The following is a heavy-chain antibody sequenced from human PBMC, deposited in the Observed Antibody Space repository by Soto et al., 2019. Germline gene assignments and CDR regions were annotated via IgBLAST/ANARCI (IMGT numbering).Heavy chain of an antibody. CDR1: GGSISSGGYY. J-gene: IGHJ4*02. V-gene: IGHV4-31*03. D-gene: IGHD2-2*01. CDR2: IYYSGST. CDR3: ARGRSSTSPYHIGY. Sequence: QVQLQESGPGLVKPSQTLSLTCTVSGGSISSGGYYWSWIRQHPGKGLEWIGYIYYSGSTYYNPSLNGRVTISVDTSKNQFSLKLSSVSAADTAVYYCARGRSSTSPYHIGYWGQGTLVTVSS.